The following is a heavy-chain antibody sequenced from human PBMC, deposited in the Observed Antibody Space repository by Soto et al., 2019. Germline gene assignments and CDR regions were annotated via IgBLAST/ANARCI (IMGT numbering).Heavy chain of an antibody. CDR3: TRYLYRSGWPLTNWFDP. V-gene: IGHV3-49*03. CDR1: GFTFGDYA. Sequence: GGSLRLSCTASGFTFGDYAMSWFRQAPGKGLEWVGFIRSKAYGGTTEYAASVKGRFTISRDDSKSIAYLQMNSLKTEDTAVYYCTRYLYRSGWPLTNWFDPWGQGTLVTVSP. D-gene: IGHD6-19*01. CDR2: IRSKAYGGTT. J-gene: IGHJ5*02.